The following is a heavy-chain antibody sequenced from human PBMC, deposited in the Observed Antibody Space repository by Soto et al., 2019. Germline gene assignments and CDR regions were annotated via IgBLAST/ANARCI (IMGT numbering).Heavy chain of an antibody. Sequence: QVQLVQSGAEVKKPGASVKVSCKASGYTFTSYAMHWVRQAPGQRLEWMGWINAGNGNTKYSQKFQGRVTITRDTSASTAYMELSSLRSEDTAVYYCAFGYSYGYYYYYGMDVWGQRTTVTVSS. V-gene: IGHV1-3*01. CDR2: INAGNGNT. J-gene: IGHJ6*02. CDR3: AFGYSYGYYYYYGMDV. D-gene: IGHD5-18*01. CDR1: GYTFTSYA.